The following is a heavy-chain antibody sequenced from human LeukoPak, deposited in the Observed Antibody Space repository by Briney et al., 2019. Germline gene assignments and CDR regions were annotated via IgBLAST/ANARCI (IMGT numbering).Heavy chain of an antibody. V-gene: IGHV3-23*01. CDR1: GFTFGDYA. Sequence: HPGGSLRRSCTAAGFTFGDYAMSWVRQAPGKGLEWASAISGSGGSTYYADSVKGRFTISRDNSKNTLYLQMNSLRAEDTAVYYCAKVDYDSSGYCPSGYFQHWGQGTLVTVSS. CDR3: AKVDYDSSGYCPSGYFQH. D-gene: IGHD3-22*01. CDR2: ISGSGGST. J-gene: IGHJ1*01.